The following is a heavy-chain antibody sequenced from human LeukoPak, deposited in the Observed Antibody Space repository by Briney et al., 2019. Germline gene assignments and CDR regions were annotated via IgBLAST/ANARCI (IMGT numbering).Heavy chain of an antibody. CDR3: ARGFGEFSGWFDP. V-gene: IGHV3-23*01. CDR1: GFTFITYA. D-gene: IGHD3-10*01. CDR2: ISNSGGST. Sequence: GGSLRLSCAASGFTFITYAMTWVRQAPGKGLEWVSSISNSGGSTYYADSVRGRFTISRDNSKNTLYLQMNSLRAEDTAVYYCARGFGEFSGWFDPWGQGTLVTVSS. J-gene: IGHJ5*02.